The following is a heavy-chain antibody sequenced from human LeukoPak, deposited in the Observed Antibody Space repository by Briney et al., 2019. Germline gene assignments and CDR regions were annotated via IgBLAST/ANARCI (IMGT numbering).Heavy chain of an antibody. CDR3: ARGGSGYGDYYYFYGMDV. CDR2: ISTSSSSI. CDR1: GFTFSTYS. V-gene: IGHV3-48*02. Sequence: GGSLRPSCAASGFTFSTYSMNWVRQAPGKGLEWVSYISTSSSSIYYADSVKGRFTISRDNAKNSLYLQMNSLRDEDTAVYYCARGGSGYGDYYYFYGMDVWGQGTTVTVSS. D-gene: IGHD3-22*01. J-gene: IGHJ6*02.